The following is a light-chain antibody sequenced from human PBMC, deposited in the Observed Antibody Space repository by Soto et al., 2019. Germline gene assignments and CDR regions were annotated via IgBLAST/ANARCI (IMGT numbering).Light chain of an antibody. CDR2: RVI. CDR1: SSEIGRYDY. V-gene: IGLV2-14*03. Sequence: QSALTQPASVSGCPGQSITISCTGSSSEIGRYDYVAWYQQLPGKAPKLIIYRVINRPSGISDRFSGSKSGNSASLSISGIQPEDEASYFCGSYTSATTWVFCGGTKLTVL. J-gene: IGLJ3*02. CDR3: GSYTSATTWV.